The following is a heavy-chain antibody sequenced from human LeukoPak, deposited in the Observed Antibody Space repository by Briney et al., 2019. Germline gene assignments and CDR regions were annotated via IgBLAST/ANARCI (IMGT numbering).Heavy chain of an antibody. V-gene: IGHV1-18*01. CDR1: GYTFTSYA. J-gene: IGHJ4*02. CDR2: ISTYSGNT. CDR3: ARGGSRVVTYGNFDY. D-gene: IGHD2-21*02. Sequence: ASVKVSCKPSGYTFTSYALSWVRQAPGQGLEWMGWISTYSGNTNYAQKLQGRITMTIETSTSTANMELRSLRSDDTAVYYCARGGSRVVTYGNFDYWGQGTLVTVSS.